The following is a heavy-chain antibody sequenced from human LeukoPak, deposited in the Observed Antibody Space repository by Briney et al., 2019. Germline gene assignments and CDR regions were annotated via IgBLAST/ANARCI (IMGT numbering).Heavy chain of an antibody. J-gene: IGHJ4*02. CDR3: ARVRSSGYYVNFDY. CDR2: IYYSGST. D-gene: IGHD3-22*01. V-gene: IGHV4-30-4*01. CDR1: GGSISSGDYY. Sequence: SQTLSLTCTVSGGSISSGDYYWSWIRQPPGKGLEWIGYIYYSGSTYYNPSLKSRVTISVDTSKNQFSLKLSSVTAADTAVYYYARVRSSGYYVNFDYWGQGTLVTVSS.